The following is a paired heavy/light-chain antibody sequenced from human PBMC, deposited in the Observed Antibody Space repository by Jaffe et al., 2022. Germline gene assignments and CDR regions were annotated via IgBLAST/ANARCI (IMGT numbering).Heavy chain of an antibody. Sequence: EVQLVQSGAEVKKPGATVKISCKVSGYTFTDYYMHWVQQAPGKGLEWMGLVDPEDGETIYAEKFQGRVTITADTSTDTAYMELSSLRSEDTAVYYCATVSRGVNDYGDYVLDGDAFDIWGQGTMVTVSS. J-gene: IGHJ3*02. CDR3: ATVSRGVNDYGDYVLDGDAFDI. CDR2: VDPEDGET. D-gene: IGHD4-17*01. CDR1: GYTFTDYY. V-gene: IGHV1-69-2*01.
Light chain of an antibody. Sequence: AIQLTQSPSSLSASVGDRVTITCRASQGISSALAWYQQKPGKAPKLLIYDASSLESGVPSRFSGSGSGTDFTLTISSLQPEDFATYYCQQFNSYPSITFGQGTRLEIK. J-gene: IGKJ5*01. CDR3: QQFNSYPSIT. CDR1: QGISSA. V-gene: IGKV1-13*02. CDR2: DAS.